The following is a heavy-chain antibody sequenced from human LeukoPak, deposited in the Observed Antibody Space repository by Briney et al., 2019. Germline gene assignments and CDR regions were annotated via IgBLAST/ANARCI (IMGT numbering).Heavy chain of an antibody. V-gene: IGHV4-59*01. CDR3: AGDYGGNSADY. CDR1: GGSISSYY. D-gene: IGHD4-23*01. Sequence: SETLSLTCTVSGGSISSYYWSWIRQPPGKGLEWIGYIYYSGSTNYNPSLKSRVTISVDTSKNQFSLKLSSVTAADMAVYYCAGDYGGNSADYWGQGTLVTVSS. CDR2: IYYSGST. J-gene: IGHJ4*02.